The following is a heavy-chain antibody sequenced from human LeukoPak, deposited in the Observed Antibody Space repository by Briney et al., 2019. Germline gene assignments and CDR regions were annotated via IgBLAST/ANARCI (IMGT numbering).Heavy chain of an antibody. CDR1: GASISSYY. D-gene: IGHD3-22*01. CDR3: ARDGTSGYFPWYFDL. V-gene: IGHV4-59*01. CDR2: IYYSGST. Sequence: PSETLSLTCTVSGASISSYYWSWIRQPPGKGLEWIGYIYYSGSTNYSPSLQSRVTISVDTSRNQFSLKLTSVTAADTAVYYCARDGTSGYFPWYFDLWGRGTPVTVSS. J-gene: IGHJ2*01.